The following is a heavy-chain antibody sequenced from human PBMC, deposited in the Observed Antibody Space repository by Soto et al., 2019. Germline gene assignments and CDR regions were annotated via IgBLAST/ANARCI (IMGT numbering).Heavy chain of an antibody. CDR2: IYHSGRT. J-gene: IGHJ5*02. CDR1: GVAISSGGYS. D-gene: IGHD3-22*01. V-gene: IGHV4-30-2*01. Sequence: PSDTLALTCAVSGVAISSGGYSWSWIRQPPGKGLEGIGYIYHSGRTYYYPALMSRVTISVDRSKNQFCLKWSPVTAAGTAVYDCARVDNYYYDSRAPWYDPWGQGTLVTVSS. CDR3: ARVDNYYYDSRAPWYDP.